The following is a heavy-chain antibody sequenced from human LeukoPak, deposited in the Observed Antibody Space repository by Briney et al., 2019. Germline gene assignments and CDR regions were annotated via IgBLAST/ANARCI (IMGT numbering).Heavy chain of an antibody. J-gene: IGHJ5*02. Sequence: SCKASGYTFTSYGISWVRQAPRKGLEWVSVISGSGGSTYYADSVKGRFTIPRDNSKNTLFLQMNSLRAEDTAVYYCAKETLHGFDNWGQGTLVTVSS. CDR3: AKETLHGFDN. CDR2: ISGSGGST. V-gene: IGHV3-23*01. CDR1: GYTFTSYG. D-gene: IGHD4-11*01.